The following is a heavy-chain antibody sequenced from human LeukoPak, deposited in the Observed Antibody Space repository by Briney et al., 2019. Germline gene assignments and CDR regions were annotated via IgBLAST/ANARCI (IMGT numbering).Heavy chain of an antibody. J-gene: IGHJ4*02. D-gene: IGHD6-13*01. V-gene: IGHV3-30*02. Sequence: GGSLRLSCAASGFTFSSYAMHWVRQAPGKGLEWVAFIRYDGSNIYYADSVKGRFTISRDNSKNTLYLQMNSLRPEDTAVYYCAKDRWTNGPAGGSSDYWGQGTLVTVSS. CDR2: IRYDGSNI. CDR1: GFTFSSYA. CDR3: AKDRWTNGPAGGSSDY.